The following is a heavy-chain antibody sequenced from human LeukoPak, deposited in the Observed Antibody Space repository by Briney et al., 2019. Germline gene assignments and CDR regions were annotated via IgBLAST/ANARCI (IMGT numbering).Heavy chain of an antibody. CDR1: GFTFSSYG. CDR3: AKGILSSGWYYFDY. V-gene: IGHV3-30*02. J-gene: IGHJ4*02. D-gene: IGHD6-19*01. CDR2: IRYDGSNK. Sequence: GGSLRLSCAASGFTFSSYGMHWVRQAPGKGLEGVAFIRYDGSNKYYADSVKGRFTISRDNSKNTLYLQMNSLRAEDTAVYYCAKGILSSGWYYFDYWGQGTLVTVSS.